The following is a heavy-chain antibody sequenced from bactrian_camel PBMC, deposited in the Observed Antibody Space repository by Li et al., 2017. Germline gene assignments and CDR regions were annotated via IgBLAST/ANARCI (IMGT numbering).Heavy chain of an antibody. D-gene: IGHD6*01. CDR3: ATDRWSSVCDGTRDWKTFDY. Sequence: HVQLVESGGGSVQTGGSLRVSCKVSGYTRSDFCMGRFRQAPGKEREGVAVIDSDGRATYADSMKGRFTISRDNAKNTLFLQMNSLKPEDTATYYCATDRWSSVCDGTRDWKTFDYWGQGTQVTVS. CDR1: GYTRSDFC. V-gene: IGHV3S39*01. J-gene: IGHJ4*01. CDR2: IDSDGRAT.